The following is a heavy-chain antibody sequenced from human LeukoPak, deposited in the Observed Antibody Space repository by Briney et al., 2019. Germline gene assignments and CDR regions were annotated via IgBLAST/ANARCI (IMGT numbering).Heavy chain of an antibody. CDR3: ARSLGYCSGGSCYGTRDYYFDY. D-gene: IGHD2-15*01. Sequence: GESLKISCKGSGYSFTSYWIGWVRQMPGKGLEWMGIIYPGDSDTRYSPSFQGQVTISADKSISTAYLQWSSLKASDTAMYYCARSLGYCSGGSCYGTRDYYFDYWGQGTLVTVSS. CDR2: IYPGDSDT. J-gene: IGHJ4*02. CDR1: GYSFTSYW. V-gene: IGHV5-51*01.